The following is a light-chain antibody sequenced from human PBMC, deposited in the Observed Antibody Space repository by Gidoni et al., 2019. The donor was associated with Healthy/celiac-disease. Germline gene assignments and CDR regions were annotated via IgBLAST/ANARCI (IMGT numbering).Light chain of an antibody. CDR2: DAS. V-gene: IGKV3-11*01. J-gene: IGKJ4*01. CDR1: QSVSSD. CDR3: QQPSNLLLT. Sequence: EIVLTQSPATLSLSPGERATLSCRASQSVSSDLALYQQKPGQAPRLLIYDASNRATGIPARFSGSGSGTAFTRTSISLEPEDFAVYYGQQPSNLLLTFGGGTKVEIK.